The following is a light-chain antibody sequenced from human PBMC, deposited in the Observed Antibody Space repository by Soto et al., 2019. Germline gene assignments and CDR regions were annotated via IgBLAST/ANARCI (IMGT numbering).Light chain of an antibody. Sequence: EIVLTQSPGTLSFXRXDGXTXXXSAIETVTGKYLAWYQQKAGQAPRLLIYGASSRATGIPDRFSGSGSGTDFTLTISRLEPEDFAVYYCQQYGSSPPITFGQGTRLEI. CDR2: GAS. CDR1: ETVTGKY. J-gene: IGKJ5*01. V-gene: IGKV3-20*01. CDR3: QQYGSSPPIT.